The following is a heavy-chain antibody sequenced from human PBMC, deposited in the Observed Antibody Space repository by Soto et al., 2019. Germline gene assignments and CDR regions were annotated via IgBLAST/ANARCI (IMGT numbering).Heavy chain of an antibody. D-gene: IGHD3-16*01. V-gene: IGHV3-74*03. CDR1: GFIFKTYW. CDR3: ARGEEVARCSIDS. J-gene: IGHJ4*02. CDR2: IDSHGSST. Sequence: EVSLVESGGGLVQPGGSLRLSCAASGFIFKTYWIHWVRQSPEKGLLWVSGIDSHGSSTTYADSVRGRFTISRDNANNTINLQMTGLRADDTGIYVSARGEEVARCSIDSWGRGTVVTVSS.